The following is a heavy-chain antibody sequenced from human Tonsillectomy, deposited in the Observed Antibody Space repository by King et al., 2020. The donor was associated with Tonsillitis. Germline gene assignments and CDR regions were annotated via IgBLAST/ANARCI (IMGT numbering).Heavy chain of an antibody. J-gene: IGHJ4*02. D-gene: IGHD6-13*01. CDR3: AKGFFVSWGFDH. V-gene: IGHV3-9*01. CDR1: GFTFDDYA. CDR2: ISWNSGSI. Sequence: VQLVESGGGLVQPGRSLRLSCAASGFTFDDYAMHWVRQAPGRGLEWVSGISWNSGSIGYADSVKGRFTISRDNAKNSLYLQMNSLRPEDTALYYCAKGFFVSWGFDHWGQGTLVTVSS.